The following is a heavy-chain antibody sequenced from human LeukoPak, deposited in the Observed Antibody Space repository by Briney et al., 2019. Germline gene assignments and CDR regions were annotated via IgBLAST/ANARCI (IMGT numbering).Heavy chain of an antibody. CDR1: GFTFSDYY. CDR3: AKDLGYSSSYDAFDI. CDR2: ISSSGSTI. D-gene: IGHD6-13*01. V-gene: IGHV3-11*01. J-gene: IGHJ3*02. Sequence: GGSLRLSCAASGFTFSDYYMSWIRQAPGKGLEWVSYISSSGSTIYYADSVKGRFTISRDNAKNSLYLQMNSLRAEDTAVYYCAKDLGYSSSYDAFDIWGQGTMVTVSS.